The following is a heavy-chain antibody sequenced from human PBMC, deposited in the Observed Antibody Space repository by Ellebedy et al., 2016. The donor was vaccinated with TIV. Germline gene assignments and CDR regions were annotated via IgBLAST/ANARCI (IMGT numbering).Heavy chain of an antibody. J-gene: IGHJ6*02. CDR2: ISSSSSYI. CDR3: ARDRCSSTSCYAHYYYGMDV. Sequence: GESLKISXAASGFTFSSYSMNWVRQAPGKGLEWVSSISSSSSYIYYADSVKGRFTISRDNAKNSLYLQMNSLRAEDTAVYYCARDRCSSTSCYAHYYYGMDVWGQGTTVTVSS. CDR1: GFTFSSYS. V-gene: IGHV3-21*01. D-gene: IGHD2-2*01.